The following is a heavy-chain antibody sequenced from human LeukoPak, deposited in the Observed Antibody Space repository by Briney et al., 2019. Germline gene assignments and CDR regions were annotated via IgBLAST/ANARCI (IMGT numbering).Heavy chain of an antibody. V-gene: IGHV1-24*01. CDR1: GYTLTELS. CDR2: FDPEDGET. CDR3: ATLTAGSYGRTYYYYMDV. J-gene: IGHJ6*03. Sequence: ASVKVSCKVSGYTLTELSMHWVRQAPGKGLEWMGGFDPEDGETIYAQKFQGRVTMTEDTSTDTAYMELSSLRSEDTAVYYCATLTAGSYGRTYYYYMDVWGQGTLVTVSS. D-gene: IGHD5-18*01.